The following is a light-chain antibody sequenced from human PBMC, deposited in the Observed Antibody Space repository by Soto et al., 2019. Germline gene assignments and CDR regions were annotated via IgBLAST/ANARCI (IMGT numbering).Light chain of an antibody. CDR1: QGANIF. J-gene: IGKJ5*01. CDR2: AAS. Sequence: DIQLTQSPSSMSASVGDRVTITCRASQGANIFLAWYQQKPGRAPKVLIYAASTLQSEVTSRFSGSGSGTEFTLTISSLQPEDFASYYCPQLNSYPITFGQGTRLEIK. V-gene: IGKV1-9*01. CDR3: PQLNSYPIT.